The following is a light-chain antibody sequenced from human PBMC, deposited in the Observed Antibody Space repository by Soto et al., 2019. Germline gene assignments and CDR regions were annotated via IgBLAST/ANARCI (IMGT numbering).Light chain of an antibody. CDR3: QQYNNWPYT. CDR1: QSVSSN. Sequence: EIVMPQSPATLSVSPGERATLSCRASQSVSSNLAWYQQKPGQAPRLLIYGASTRATGIPAWFSGSGSGTEFTLTISSLQSEDFAVDYCQQYNNWPYTFGQGTKLEIK. V-gene: IGKV3-15*01. J-gene: IGKJ2*01. CDR2: GAS.